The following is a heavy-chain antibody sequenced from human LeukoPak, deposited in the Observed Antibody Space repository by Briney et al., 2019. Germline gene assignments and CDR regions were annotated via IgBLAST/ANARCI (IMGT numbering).Heavy chain of an antibody. Sequence: AGESLKISYKGSGYSFTSYWIGWVRQMPGKGLEWMGIIYPGDSDTRYSPSFQGQVTISADKSISTAYLQWSSLKASDTAIYYCARSLWFGEYDAFDIWGQGTMVIVSS. CDR3: ARSLWFGEYDAFDI. CDR1: GYSFTSYW. D-gene: IGHD3-10*01. CDR2: IYPGDSDT. V-gene: IGHV5-51*01. J-gene: IGHJ3*02.